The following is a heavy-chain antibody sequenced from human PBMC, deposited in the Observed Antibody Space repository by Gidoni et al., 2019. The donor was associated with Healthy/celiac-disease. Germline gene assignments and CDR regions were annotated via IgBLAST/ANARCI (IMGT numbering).Heavy chain of an antibody. CDR1: GCSISSGSYY. J-gene: IGHJ4*02. CDR2: IYTSGST. V-gene: IGHV4-61*02. Sequence: QVQLQESGPGLVKPSQTLSLTCTAPGCSISSGSYYWSWIRQPAGKGLEWIGRIYTSGSTNYNPSLKSRVTISVDTSKNQFSLKLSSVTAADTAVYYCARGFEAGEGYWGQGTLVTVSS. CDR3: ARGFEAGEGY. D-gene: IGHD6-19*01.